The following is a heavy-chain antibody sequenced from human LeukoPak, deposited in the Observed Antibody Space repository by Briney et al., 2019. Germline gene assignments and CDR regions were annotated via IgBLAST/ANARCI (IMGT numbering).Heavy chain of an antibody. D-gene: IGHD1-26*01. CDR1: GFTLSNYA. V-gene: IGHV3-64*01. CDR2: INSNGNTT. Sequence: GGSLRLSCAASGFTLSNYAMHWVRQAPGKGLEYVSVINSNGNTTFYANSVKGRFTISRDNSKNTLYLQMGSLGADDMGVYYCARALYTGNNLLFDCWGQETQVTVSS. CDR3: ARALYTGNNLLFDC. J-gene: IGHJ4*02.